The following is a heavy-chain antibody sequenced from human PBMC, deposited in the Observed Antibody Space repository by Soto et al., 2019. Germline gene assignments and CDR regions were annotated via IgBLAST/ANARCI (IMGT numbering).Heavy chain of an antibody. CDR3: ARDPHITMVRGVIGVYGMDV. Sequence: PSETLSLTCAVYGGSFSGHYWSWIRQPPGKGLEWIGEINHSGSTNYNPSLKSRVTISVDTSKNQFSLKLSSVTAADTAVYHCARDPHITMVRGVIGVYGMDVWGQGTTVTVSS. J-gene: IGHJ6*02. D-gene: IGHD3-10*01. CDR1: GGSFSGHY. CDR2: INHSGST. V-gene: IGHV4-34*01.